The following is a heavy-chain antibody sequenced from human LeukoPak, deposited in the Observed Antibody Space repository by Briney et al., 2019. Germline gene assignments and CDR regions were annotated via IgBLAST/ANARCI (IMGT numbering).Heavy chain of an antibody. J-gene: IGHJ4*02. CDR1: GGSISSSSYY. CDR2: IYDSGST. V-gene: IGHV4-39*01. CDR3: ARRPPSNLPLPGFYD. Sequence: PSETLSLTCTVSGGSISSSSYYWGWIRQPPGKGLEWIGSIYDSGSTYYNPSLKSRVTISVDTSKNQLSLKLSSVTAADTAVYYCARRPPSNLPLPGFYDWGQGTLVTV.